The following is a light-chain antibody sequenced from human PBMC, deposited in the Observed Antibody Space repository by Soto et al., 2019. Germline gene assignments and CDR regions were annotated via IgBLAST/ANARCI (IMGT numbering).Light chain of an antibody. CDR1: QSVTSY. J-gene: IGKJ5*01. V-gene: IGKV3-11*01. Sequence: EIVLTQSPATLSFPPGERATLSCGASQSVTSYLAWYQQKPGQAPGLLIYDASNRATGIPARFSGSGSGTDFTLTISSLEPEDFAVYYCQQRSNWPPITFGQGTRLEIK. CDR2: DAS. CDR3: QQRSNWPPIT.